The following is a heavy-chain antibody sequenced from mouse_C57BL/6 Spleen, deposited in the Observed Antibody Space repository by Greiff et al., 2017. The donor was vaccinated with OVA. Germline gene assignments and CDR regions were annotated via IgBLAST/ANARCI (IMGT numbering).Heavy chain of an antibody. D-gene: IGHD3-2*02. CDR1: GYTFTSYW. Sequence: QVQLQQPGAELVRPGTSVKLSCKASGYTFTSYWMHWVKQRPGQGLAWIGVIDPSDSYTNYNQKFKGKATLTVDTSSSTAYMQLSSLTSEDSAVYYCARGGTAQATFDYWGQGTTLTVSS. CDR3: ARGGTAQATFDY. CDR2: IDPSDSYT. J-gene: IGHJ2*01. V-gene: IGHV1-59*01.